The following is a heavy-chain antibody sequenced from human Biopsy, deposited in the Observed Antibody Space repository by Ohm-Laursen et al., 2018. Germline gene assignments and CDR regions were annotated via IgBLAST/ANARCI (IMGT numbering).Heavy chain of an antibody. CDR2: IYPGGST. CDR3: ASVVLGPTNDAFDL. Sequence: SDTLSLTCNVPGGDINNYYWSWIRQPAGKGLEWIGRIYPGGSTNYNPSLKSRVTMSVDTSKKQLSLRLRSVTAADTAMYYCASVVLGPTNDAFDLWDQGTMVVVSS. D-gene: IGHD3-22*01. CDR1: GGDINNYY. V-gene: IGHV4-4*07. J-gene: IGHJ3*01.